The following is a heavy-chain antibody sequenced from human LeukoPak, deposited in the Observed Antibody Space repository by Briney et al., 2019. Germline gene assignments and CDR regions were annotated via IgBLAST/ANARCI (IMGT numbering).Heavy chain of an antibody. Sequence: SETLSLTCTVSGGSISSNTQYWSWIRQPPGKGPEWLGSIYYSGSTHYNPSLKSRVTISADTSKNQFSLKLSSVTAADTALYYCARHHSEEVGPYFDYWGQGILVTVSS. J-gene: IGHJ4*02. CDR1: GGSISSNTQY. D-gene: IGHD4-11*01. CDR3: ARHHSEEVGPYFDY. CDR2: IYYSGST. V-gene: IGHV4-39*01.